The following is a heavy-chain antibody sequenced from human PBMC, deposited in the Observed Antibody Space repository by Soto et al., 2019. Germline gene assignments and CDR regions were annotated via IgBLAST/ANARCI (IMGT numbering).Heavy chain of an antibody. CDR2: IVVGAGNT. CDR1: GYTFTSYG. Sequence: GASVKVSCKASGYTFTSYGISWVRQARGQRLEWMGWIVVGAGNTNYAQELQGRLTITRDVSTNTAYMELRSLRSEDTAVYYCAAELYSGGRCCSFDIWGQGTMVTVSS. V-gene: IGHV1-58*02. D-gene: IGHD2-15*01. CDR3: AAELYSGGRCCSFDI. J-gene: IGHJ3*02.